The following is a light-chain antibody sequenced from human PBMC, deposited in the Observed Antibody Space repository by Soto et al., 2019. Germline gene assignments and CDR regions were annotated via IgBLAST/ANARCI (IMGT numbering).Light chain of an antibody. V-gene: IGKV1-5*01. CDR3: QQYNSYSYT. J-gene: IGKJ2*01. CDR1: QRISSW. Sequence: DIQMTQSPSTLSASVGDRVTITCRASQRISSWLAWYQQKPGKAHKLLIYDASILENGDPSRFSGGGSGTEFTLTISRLQPDDFATYYCQQYNSYSYTFGQGTKLEI. CDR2: DAS.